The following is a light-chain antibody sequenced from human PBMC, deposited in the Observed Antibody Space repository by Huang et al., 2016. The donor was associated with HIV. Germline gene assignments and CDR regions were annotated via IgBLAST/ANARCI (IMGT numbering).Light chain of an antibody. J-gene: IGKJ1*01. CDR3: QQYYSSPQT. V-gene: IGKV4-1*01. CDR2: WAS. Sequence: DIIMTQSPDYLAVSLGERATLNCRSSQSVYSSSTSKDYMAWVPQKPGQPPRLLLFWASTREAVVPDRFSGSGSGTHFTLTIANLEAEDAAIYYCQQYYSSPQTVGQGTRVEVK. CDR1: QSVYSSSTSKDY.